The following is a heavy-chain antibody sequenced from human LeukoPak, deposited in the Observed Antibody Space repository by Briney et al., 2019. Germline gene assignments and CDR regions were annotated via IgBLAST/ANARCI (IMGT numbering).Heavy chain of an antibody. J-gene: IGHJ6*02. V-gene: IGHV3-33*01. D-gene: IGHD2-2*01. CDR3: ARDFLGYCSSTSCYADYYYYGMDV. CDR1: GFTFSSYG. Sequence: QTGGSLRLSCAASGFTFSSYGMHWVRQAPGKGLEWVAVIWYDGNNKYYADSVKGRFTISRDNSKNTLFLQMNSLRAEDTAVYYCARDFLGYCSSTSCYADYYYYGMDVWGQGTTVTVSS. CDR2: IWYDGNNK.